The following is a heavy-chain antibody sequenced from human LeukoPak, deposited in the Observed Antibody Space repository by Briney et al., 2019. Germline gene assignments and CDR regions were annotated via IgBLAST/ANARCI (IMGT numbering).Heavy chain of an antibody. D-gene: IGHD6-19*01. CDR2: INHSGST. CDR1: GGSISSYY. Sequence: SETLSLTCTVSGGSISSYYWGWIRQPPGKGLEWIGEINHSGSTNYNPSLKSRVTMSVDTSKNQFSLKLSSVTAADTAVYYCARDRSGWYDYWGQGTLVTVSS. CDR3: ARDRSGWYDY. V-gene: IGHV4-34*01. J-gene: IGHJ4*02.